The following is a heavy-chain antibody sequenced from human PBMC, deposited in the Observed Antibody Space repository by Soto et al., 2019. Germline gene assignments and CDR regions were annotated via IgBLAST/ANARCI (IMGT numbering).Heavy chain of an antibody. D-gene: IGHD3-9*01. CDR2: ISYDGSNK. Sequence: QVQLVESGGGVVQPGRSLRLSCAASGFTFSSYGMHWVRQAPGKGLEWVAVISYDGSNKYYADSVKGRFTISRDNSKNTLYLQRNSLRAEDTAVYYCAKDIRILTGFDYWGQGTLVTVSS. J-gene: IGHJ4*02. CDR1: GFTFSSYG. V-gene: IGHV3-30*18. CDR3: AKDIRILTGFDY.